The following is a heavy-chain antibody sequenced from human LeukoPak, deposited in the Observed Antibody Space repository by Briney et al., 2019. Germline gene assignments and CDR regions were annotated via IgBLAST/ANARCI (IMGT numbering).Heavy chain of an antibody. CDR3: ARGGYYDFWSGPDPGGFITGYYGMDV. V-gene: IGHV1-18*01. J-gene: IGHJ6*02. D-gene: IGHD3-3*01. CDR2: ISAYNGNT. Sequence: ASVKVSCKASGYTFTSYGISWVRQAPGQGLEWMGWISAYNGNTNYAQKLQGRVTMTTDTSTSTAYMELRSLRSDDTAVYHCARGGYYDFWSGPDPGGFITGYYGMDVWGQGTTVTVSS. CDR1: GYTFTSYG.